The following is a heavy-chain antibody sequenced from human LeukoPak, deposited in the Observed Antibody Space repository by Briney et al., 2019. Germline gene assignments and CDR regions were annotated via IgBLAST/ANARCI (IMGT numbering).Heavy chain of an antibody. V-gene: IGHV3-48*01. Sequence: GGSLRLSCAASGFTLNMYSMNWVRQAPGKGLEWISYISSGSTTISYADSVKGRFTISRDNSKNTLYLQMNSLRAEDTAVYYCAKDPTGYCSSTSCYMGYFDYWGQGTLVTVSS. D-gene: IGHD2-2*02. CDR1: GFTLNMYS. CDR2: ISSGSTTI. J-gene: IGHJ4*02. CDR3: AKDPTGYCSSTSCYMGYFDY.